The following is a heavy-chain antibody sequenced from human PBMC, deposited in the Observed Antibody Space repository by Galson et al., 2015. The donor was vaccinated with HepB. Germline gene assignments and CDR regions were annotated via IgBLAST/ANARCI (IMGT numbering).Heavy chain of an antibody. CDR2: IYYDGNT. Sequence: ETLSLTCTVSGASVTGYYWSWIRQPPGKGLQWIGYIYYDGNTNYNPSLKSRVTMSVNTSKNQFSLNLRSVTATDTAVYYCARHGFGSEDNVWGQGTLVAVSS. D-gene: IGHD3-10*01. CDR1: GASVTGYY. V-gene: IGHV4-59*08. J-gene: IGHJ1*01. CDR3: ARHGFGSEDNV.